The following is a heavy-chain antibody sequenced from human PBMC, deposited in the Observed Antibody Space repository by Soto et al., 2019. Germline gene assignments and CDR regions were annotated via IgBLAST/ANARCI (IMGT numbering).Heavy chain of an antibody. J-gene: IGHJ4*02. V-gene: IGHV3-23*01. CDR2: ISGSGGST. Sequence: SGGSLRLSCAASGFTFSSYAMSWVRQAPGKGLEWVSAISGSGGSTYYADSVKGRFTISRDNSKNTLYLQMNSLRAEDTAVYYCAKDDVWSGYSEFDYWRQGTLATVSS. CDR3: AKDDVWSGYSEFDY. CDR1: GFTFSSYA. D-gene: IGHD3-3*01.